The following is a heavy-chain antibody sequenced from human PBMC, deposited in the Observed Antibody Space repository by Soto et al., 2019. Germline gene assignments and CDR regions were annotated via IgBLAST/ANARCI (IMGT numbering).Heavy chain of an antibody. D-gene: IGHD6-19*01. V-gene: IGHV4-39*01. CDR1: GGSINTNSYY. CDR3: AIAMAGKWHPFDY. J-gene: IGHJ4*01. Sequence: PSETLSLTCTVSGGSINTNSYYWGWIRQPPGKGLEWIGSMSYGGATYYNPSLKSRVTISVDTSENQFSLKLSSVTAADTAVYYCAIAMAGKWHPFDYWGHGTLVTVSS. CDR2: MSYGGAT.